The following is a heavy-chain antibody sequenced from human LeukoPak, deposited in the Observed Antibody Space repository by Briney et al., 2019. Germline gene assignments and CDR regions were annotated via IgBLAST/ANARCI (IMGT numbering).Heavy chain of an antibody. CDR2: ISAYNGNT. D-gene: IGHD2-21*02. CDR1: GYTFTSYG. Sequence: ASVKVSCKASGYTFTSYGISWVRQAPGQGLEWMGWISAYNGNTNYAQKLQGRVTMTRDTSTSTVYMELSSLRSEDTAVYYCARDWECGGDCLLDAFDIWGQGTMVTVSS. J-gene: IGHJ3*02. V-gene: IGHV1-18*01. CDR3: ARDWECGGDCLLDAFDI.